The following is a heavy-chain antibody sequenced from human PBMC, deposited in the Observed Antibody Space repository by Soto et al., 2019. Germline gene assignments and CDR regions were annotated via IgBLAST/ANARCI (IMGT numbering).Heavy chain of an antibody. CDR2: IIPMFGTP. J-gene: IGHJ4*02. Sequence: QVQLVQSGAEVKKPGSSVKVSCKASGGAFNNYIFDWVRQAPGQGLEWMGGIIPMFGTPKYAQTFQDRITISADVSTGTAYMELTSLRFDDMAVYYCARGRDQPPVGLYFDSWGEGTRVTVSS. D-gene: IGHD1-26*01. CDR1: GGAFNNYI. V-gene: IGHV1-69*01. CDR3: ARGRDQPPVGLYFDS.